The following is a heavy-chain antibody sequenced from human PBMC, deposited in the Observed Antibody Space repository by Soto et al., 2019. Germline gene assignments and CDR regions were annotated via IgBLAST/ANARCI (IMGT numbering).Heavy chain of an antibody. D-gene: IGHD1-1*01. CDR3: ARGRTVSSIGPLLV. CDR1: GYNFLNFG. CDR2: VSPKSGNT. V-gene: IGHV1-18*01. Sequence: QIKLVQSGAEVKKPGASVKVSCKASGYNFLNFGVSWVRQAPGQGLECMGWVSPKSGNTDYARKVQGRVTMTTDTSTTTAYMELRGLRSDATAVYYCARGRTVSSIGPLLVWGQGTLVSVSS. J-gene: IGHJ1*01.